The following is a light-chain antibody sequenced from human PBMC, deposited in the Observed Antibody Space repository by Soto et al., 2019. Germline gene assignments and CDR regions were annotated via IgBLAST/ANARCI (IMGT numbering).Light chain of an antibody. Sequence: QSALTQPASVSGSPGQSITISCTGTSSDIGGYNYVSWYQQHPGKAPKLMIYDVSNRPSGVSNRFSGSKSDNTASLTISGLQAEDDADYYCQSSDTTLSGSDVFGTGTKLTVL. CDR2: DVS. V-gene: IGLV2-14*03. CDR3: QSSDTTLSGSDV. CDR1: SSDIGGYNY. J-gene: IGLJ1*01.